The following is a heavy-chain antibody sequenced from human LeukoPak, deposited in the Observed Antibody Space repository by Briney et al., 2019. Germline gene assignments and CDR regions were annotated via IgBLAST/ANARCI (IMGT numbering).Heavy chain of an antibody. Sequence: PETLSLTCAVSGYSITSSSWWGWIRQPPGKGLEWIGYIYHSGTTYYNPSLQSRVTMSVDTSKNQFSLKLSSVTAVDTAVYYCARDVPYYYDSSGLNYYYGMDVWGQGTTVTVSS. J-gene: IGHJ6*02. D-gene: IGHD3-22*01. CDR2: IYHSGTT. V-gene: IGHV4-28*03. CDR3: ARDVPYYYDSSGLNYYYGMDV. CDR1: GYSITSSSW.